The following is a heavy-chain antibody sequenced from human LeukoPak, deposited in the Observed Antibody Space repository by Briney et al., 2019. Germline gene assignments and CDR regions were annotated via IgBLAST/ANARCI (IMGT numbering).Heavy chain of an antibody. Sequence: HPGGYLRLSCAVSGITLSNYGMSSARPAPGKGLGWVACISGSGGGTNYADSVKGRFTISRDNSKTTLYLQMNSLRAEDTAVYFCAKRGVVIRVILVGFHKEAYYFDSWGQGALVTVSS. CDR2: ISGSGGGT. V-gene: IGHV3-23*01. D-gene: IGHD3-22*01. CDR3: AKRGVVIRVILVGFHKEAYYFDS. J-gene: IGHJ4*02. CDR1: GITLSNYG.